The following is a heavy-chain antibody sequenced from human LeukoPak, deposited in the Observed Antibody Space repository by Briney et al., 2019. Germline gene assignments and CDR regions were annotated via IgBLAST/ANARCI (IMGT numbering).Heavy chain of an antibody. J-gene: IGHJ5*02. Sequence: ASVKVSCKASGYIFTSYGISWVRQAPGQGLEWMGWISAYNGNTNYAQKLQGRVTMTTETSTSTAYMELRSLRSDDTAVYYCARVVDYGDRGYWFDPWGQGTLVTVSS. D-gene: IGHD4-17*01. CDR1: GYIFTSYG. V-gene: IGHV1-18*01. CDR2: ISAYNGNT. CDR3: ARVVDYGDRGYWFDP.